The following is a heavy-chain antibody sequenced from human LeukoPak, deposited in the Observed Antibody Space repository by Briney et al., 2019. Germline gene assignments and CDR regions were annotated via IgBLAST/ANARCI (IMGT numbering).Heavy chain of an antibody. CDR1: GFTFSSYG. V-gene: IGHV3-30*18. Sequence: WGSPGRSCAASGFTFSSYGMHWVRQAPGKGLEWMAVISYDGPNKYYADSVKGRFTISRDNSKNTLYLQMNSLRAEDTAVYYCAKDLNYDLRSGLGNWGEGT. J-gene: IGHJ4*02. CDR2: ISYDGPNK. CDR3: AKDLNYDLRSGLGN. D-gene: IGHD3-3*01.